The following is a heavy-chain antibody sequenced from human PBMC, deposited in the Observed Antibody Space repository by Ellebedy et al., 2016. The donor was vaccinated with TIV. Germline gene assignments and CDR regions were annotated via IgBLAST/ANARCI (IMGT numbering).Heavy chain of an antibody. CDR2: LDYSGST. J-gene: IGHJ4*02. D-gene: IGHD2-15*01. CDR1: GGSISSHSYY. V-gene: IGHV4-39*01. Sequence: SETLSLTCSVSGGSISSHSYYWGWIRQPPGKGLEWIGSLDYSGSTYYSPSLKSRATISVDTSKNQFSLKLTSVTAADTGVYYFARLAVVAGKKGFWGQGALVTVSS. CDR3: ARLAVVAGKKGF.